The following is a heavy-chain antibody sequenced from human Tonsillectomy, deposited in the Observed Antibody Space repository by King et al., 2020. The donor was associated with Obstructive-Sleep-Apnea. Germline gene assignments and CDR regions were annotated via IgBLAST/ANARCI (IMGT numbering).Heavy chain of an antibody. CDR3: ASCSSGWYGFAFDI. CDR1: GGSFSGYY. V-gene: IGHV4-34*01. D-gene: IGHD6-19*01. J-gene: IGHJ3*02. CDR2: INHSGST. Sequence: VQLQQWGAGLLKPSETLSLTCAVYGGSFSGYYWSWIRQPPGKGLEWIGEINHSGSTNYNPSLKSRVTISVDPSKNQFSLKLSSVTAADTAVYYCASCSSGWYGFAFDIWGQGTMVTVSS.